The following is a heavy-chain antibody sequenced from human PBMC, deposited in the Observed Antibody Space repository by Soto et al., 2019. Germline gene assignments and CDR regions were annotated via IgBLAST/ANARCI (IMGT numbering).Heavy chain of an antibody. CDR2: ISYDGSKK. Sequence: QVQLVESGGGVVQPGRSLRVSCAASGFTFNNYAMHWVRQAPGKGLEWVAVISYDGSKKYYADSVKGRLTISRDNSKNTVYLQMNSLRDEDTAVYYCARELRSSGCYEHGYFDYWGRGILVTVSS. J-gene: IGHJ4*02. D-gene: IGHD6-19*01. CDR3: ARELRSSGCYEHGYFDY. CDR1: GFTFNNYA. V-gene: IGHV3-30-3*01.